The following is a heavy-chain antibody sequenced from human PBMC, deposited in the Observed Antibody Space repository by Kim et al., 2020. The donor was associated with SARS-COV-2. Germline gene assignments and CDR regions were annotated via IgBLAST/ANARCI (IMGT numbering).Heavy chain of an antibody. D-gene: IGHD6-19*01. CDR1: GGSVSSGSYY. J-gene: IGHJ3*02. V-gene: IGHV4-61*01. CDR3: ARDSPRIAVAGNSAFDI. Sequence: SETLSLTCTVSGGSVSSGSYYWSWIRQPPGKGLEWIGYIYYSGSTNYNPSLKSRVTISVDTSKNQFSLKLSSVTAADTAVYYCARDSPRIAVAGNSAFDIWGQGTMVTVSS. CDR2: IYYSGST.